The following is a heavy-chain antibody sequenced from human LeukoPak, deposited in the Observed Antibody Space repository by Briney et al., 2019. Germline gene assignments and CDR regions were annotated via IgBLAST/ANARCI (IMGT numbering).Heavy chain of an antibody. D-gene: IGHD3-10*01. Sequence: PGGSLRLSCAASGFTVSSTYMSWVRQAPGKGLEWVSVIYSGGSTFYADSLKGRFTISRDNSKNTLYLQMSCLRVEDTALYYCARGDGSYYFDYWGQGTLVTVSS. J-gene: IGHJ4*02. V-gene: IGHV3-53*01. CDR2: IYSGGST. CDR1: GFTVSSTY. CDR3: ARGDGSYYFDY.